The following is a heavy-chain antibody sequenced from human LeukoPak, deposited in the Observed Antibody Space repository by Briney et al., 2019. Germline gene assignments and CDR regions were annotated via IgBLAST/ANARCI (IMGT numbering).Heavy chain of an antibody. Sequence: PSRTLALTCTVSGGSISSGDYYWSWIRQPPGKSLEWIGYIYYSGSTYYNPSLKSRVTISVDTSKNQFSLKLSSVTAADTAVYYCAKTPYCSSTSCYYYYMDVWGKGTTVTVSS. CDR3: AKTPYCSSTSCYYYYMDV. D-gene: IGHD2-2*01. V-gene: IGHV4-30-4*08. J-gene: IGHJ6*03. CDR2: IYYSGST. CDR1: GGSISSGDYY.